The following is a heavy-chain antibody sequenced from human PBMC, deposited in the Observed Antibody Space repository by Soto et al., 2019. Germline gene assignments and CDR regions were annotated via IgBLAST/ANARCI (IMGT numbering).Heavy chain of an antibody. CDR1: GVSITSYH. Sequence: SETLSLTCVVSGVSITSYHFSWIRQFPGKGLEWIGYTAYTGNTNYNPSPKGRVTTPMDRYKNQLPLSVTSITPKDMAVYYCARDLHAALRHYFGAWGQGTLVTVAT. J-gene: IGHJ5*02. D-gene: IGHD3-10*01. V-gene: IGHV4-59*01. CDR2: TAYTGNT. CDR3: ARDLHAALRHYFGA.